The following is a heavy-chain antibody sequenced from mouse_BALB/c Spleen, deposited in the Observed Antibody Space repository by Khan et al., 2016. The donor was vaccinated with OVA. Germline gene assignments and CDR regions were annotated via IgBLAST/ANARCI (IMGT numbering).Heavy chain of an antibody. V-gene: IGHV1S137*01. Sequence: QVQLKQSGAELVRPGVSVKISCKGSGYTFTDYAMHWVKQSHAKRLEWIGVISTYYGDADYSQKFKDKATLTVDRSSSTAYMELASLTFEDSAIYYCARGGKFAYWGQGTLVTVSA. CDR1: GYTFTDYA. J-gene: IGHJ3*01. D-gene: IGHD1-1*02. CDR3: ARGGKFAY. CDR2: ISTYYGDA.